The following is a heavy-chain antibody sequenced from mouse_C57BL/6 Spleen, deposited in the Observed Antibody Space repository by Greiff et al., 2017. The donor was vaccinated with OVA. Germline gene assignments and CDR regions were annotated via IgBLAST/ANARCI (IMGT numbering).Heavy chain of an antibody. J-gene: IGHJ1*03. CDR3: ARSSHWYFDV. D-gene: IGHD1-1*01. CDR1: GFTFSDYG. V-gene: IGHV5-17*01. CDR2: ISSGSSTI. Sequence: EVQGVESGGGLVKPGGSLKLSCAASGFTFSDYGMHWVHQAPEKGLEWVAYISSGSSTIYYADKVKGRFTISRDNAKNTLFLQMTSLRSEDTAMYYCARSSHWYFDVWGTGTTVTVSS.